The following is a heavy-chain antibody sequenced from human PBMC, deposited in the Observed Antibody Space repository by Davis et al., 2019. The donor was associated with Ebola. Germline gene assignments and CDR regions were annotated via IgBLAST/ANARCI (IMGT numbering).Heavy chain of an antibody. CDR1: GGSISSHY. D-gene: IGHD2-15*01. CDR3: AREKDYYYHGLDV. J-gene: IGHJ6*02. Sequence: PSETLSLTCTVSGGSISSHYWTWIRQPPGKGLEWIGRIYTTGSTNYNPSLKSRVTMSVDTSKNQFSLKLSSVTAADTAVYYCAREKDYYYHGLDVWGQGTTVTVSS. V-gene: IGHV4-4*07. CDR2: IYTTGST.